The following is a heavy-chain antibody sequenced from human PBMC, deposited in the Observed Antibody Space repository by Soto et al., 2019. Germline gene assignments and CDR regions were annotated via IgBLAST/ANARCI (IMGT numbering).Heavy chain of an antibody. CDR2: INPSGGST. Sequence: ASVKVSCKASGYTFTSYYMHWVRQAPGQGLEWMGIINPSGGSTSYAQKFQGRVTMTRDTSTSTVYMELSSLRSEDTAVYYCARGGGRDYYDSSGYYRFDXWGQGTLVTVS. CDR1: GYTFTSYY. D-gene: IGHD3-22*01. CDR3: ARGGGRDYYDSSGYYRFDX. V-gene: IGHV1-46*01. J-gene: IGHJ4*02.